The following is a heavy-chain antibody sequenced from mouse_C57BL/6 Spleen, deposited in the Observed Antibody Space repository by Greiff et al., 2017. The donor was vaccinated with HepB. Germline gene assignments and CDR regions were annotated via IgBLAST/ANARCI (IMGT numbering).Heavy chain of an antibody. J-gene: IGHJ2*01. D-gene: IGHD1-1*01. CDR2: INPYNGGT. V-gene: IGHV1-19*01. CDR3: ARSSSAGYFDY. Sequence: EVQLQQSGPVLVKPGASVKMSCKASGYTFTDYYMNWVKQSHGKSLEWIGVINPYNGGTSYNQKFKGKATLTVDKSSSTAYMELNSLTSEDSAVYYCARSSSAGYFDYWGQGTTLTVSS. CDR1: GYTFTDYY.